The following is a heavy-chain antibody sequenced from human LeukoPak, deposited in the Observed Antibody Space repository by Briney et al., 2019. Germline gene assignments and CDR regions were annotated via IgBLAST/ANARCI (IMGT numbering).Heavy chain of an antibody. J-gene: IGHJ4*02. CDR3: AKTSDYYFSFDY. CDR1: GFTFSSYA. Sequence: GGSLRLSCAASGFTFSSYAMNWVRQAPGKGLEWVSAISGSGDITYYADFVKGRFTISRDSSKNTLYLQMNSLRAEDTAVYYCAKTSDYYFSFDYWGQGTLVTVSS. CDR2: ISGSGDIT. V-gene: IGHV3-23*01. D-gene: IGHD3-22*01.